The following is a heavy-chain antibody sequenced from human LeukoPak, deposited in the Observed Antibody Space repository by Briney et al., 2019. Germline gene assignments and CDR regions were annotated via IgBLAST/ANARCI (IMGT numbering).Heavy chain of an antibody. Sequence: PGGSLRLSCAASGFTFSAYVMLWVRQAPGKGLECVAVISNDGNEKYYADSVKGRFSISRDNSKNTLYLQMNSLRTEDTAVYYCVRDGGYTGGWTYGAGDYWGQGNLVTVSS. CDR3: VRDGGYTGGWTYGAGDY. J-gene: IGHJ4*01. V-gene: IGHV3-30*04. CDR1: GFTFSAYV. D-gene: IGHD2-8*02. CDR2: ISNDGNEK.